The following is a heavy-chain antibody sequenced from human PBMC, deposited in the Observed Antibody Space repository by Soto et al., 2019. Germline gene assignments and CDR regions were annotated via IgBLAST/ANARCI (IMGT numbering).Heavy chain of an antibody. J-gene: IGHJ4*02. V-gene: IGHV4-59*08. D-gene: IGHD3-3*01. CDR3: ARGGWRHIDY. Sequence: SETLSLTCTVSGASISSYYWSWIRQPPGKGLEWIGYVYYSGSTNYNPSLKSRVTISVDTSKNQFSLKLSSVTAADTAVYYCARGGWRHIDYWGQGTLVTVSS. CDR2: VYYSGST. CDR1: GASISSYY.